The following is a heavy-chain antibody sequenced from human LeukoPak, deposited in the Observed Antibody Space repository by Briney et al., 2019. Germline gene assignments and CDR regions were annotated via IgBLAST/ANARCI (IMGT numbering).Heavy chain of an antibody. Sequence: GGSLRLSCSASGFTFSSYAMHWVRQAPGKGLEWVGVMSYDGTREYDADSVRCRFTISRDHSQNLLYLHMTSLRDEDTALYSCARDRRDGNNLAYHFDFWGQGTLVTVSS. J-gene: IGHJ4*02. D-gene: IGHD5-24*01. CDR1: GFTFSSYA. CDR3: ARDRRDGNNLAYHFDF. V-gene: IGHV3-30-3*01. CDR2: MSYDGTRE.